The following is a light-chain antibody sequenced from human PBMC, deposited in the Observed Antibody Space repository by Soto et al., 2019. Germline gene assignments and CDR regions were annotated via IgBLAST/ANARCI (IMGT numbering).Light chain of an antibody. J-gene: IGKJ4*01. CDR2: TAS. Sequence: DIQMTPSPSTLSASVGDGVTITCRASQRISTWLAWYQQKPGKAPKLLIYTASTLQSGVPSRFSGRGSGTEFTLTISSLQPDDFATYYCQQYNFYPLTFGGGTKVDIK. CDR1: QRISTW. CDR3: QQYNFYPLT. V-gene: IGKV1-5*03.